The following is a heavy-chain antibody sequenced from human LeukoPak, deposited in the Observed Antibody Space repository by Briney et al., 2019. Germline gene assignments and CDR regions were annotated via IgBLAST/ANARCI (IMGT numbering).Heavy chain of an antibody. J-gene: IGHJ6*03. CDR1: GGSFSGYY. V-gene: IGHV4-34*01. Sequence: TSETLSLTCAVYGGSFSGYYWSWIRQPPGKGLEWIGEINHSGSTNYNPSLKSRVTISVDTSKNQFSLKLSSVTAADTAVYYCARGQGQTYYDFWSGYWGHYYYHYMDVWGKGTTVTVSS. CDR2: INHSGST. D-gene: IGHD3-3*01. CDR3: ARGQGQTYYDFWSGYWGHYYYHYMDV.